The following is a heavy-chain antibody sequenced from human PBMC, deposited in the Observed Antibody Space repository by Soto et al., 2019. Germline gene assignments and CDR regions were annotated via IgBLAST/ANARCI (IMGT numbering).Heavy chain of an antibody. J-gene: IGHJ5*02. D-gene: IGHD2-2*01. CDR3: ARVIPGVEAWFDT. Sequence: ASVKVSCKASGYTFTSYGISWVRQAPGQGLEWMGWISAYNGNTNYAQKLQGRVTMTIDTSTSTAYMDLRSLTSDDTAVYYCARVIPGVEAWFDTWGQGTLVAVSS. V-gene: IGHV1-18*04. CDR2: ISAYNGNT. CDR1: GYTFTSYG.